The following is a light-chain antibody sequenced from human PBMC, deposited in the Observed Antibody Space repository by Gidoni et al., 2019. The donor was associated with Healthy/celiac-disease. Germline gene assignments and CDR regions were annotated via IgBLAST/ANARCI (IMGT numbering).Light chain of an antibody. CDR2: CAS. CDR1: QRVLYSSNNKNY. J-gene: IGKJ2*01. Sequence: DIVRSQSPDPLSVSLGERAPINCKSSQRVLYSSNNKNYLAWYQQKPGQPPKLLIYCASTRASGVPARFSGSGSGTDFTLTISSLQAEDVAVYYCQQYYSTPYTFGQGTKLEIK. CDR3: QQYYSTPYT. V-gene: IGKV4-1*01.